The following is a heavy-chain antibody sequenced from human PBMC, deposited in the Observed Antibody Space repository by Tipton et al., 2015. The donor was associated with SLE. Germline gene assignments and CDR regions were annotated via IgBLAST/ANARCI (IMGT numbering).Heavy chain of an antibody. V-gene: IGHV4-59*01. CDR3: ARHRGYFTVSDYLDY. CDR2: IYDNWST. D-gene: IGHD3-10*01. CDR1: GDSLSRYY. J-gene: IGHJ4*02. Sequence: TLSLTCTVSVVSGDSLSRYYWSWIRQPPGKGLEWLGYIYDNWSTSYNPSLKSRVTISIDSSKNQFSLRLSSVTAADTAVYYCARHRGYFTVSDYLDYWGQGTLVTVSS.